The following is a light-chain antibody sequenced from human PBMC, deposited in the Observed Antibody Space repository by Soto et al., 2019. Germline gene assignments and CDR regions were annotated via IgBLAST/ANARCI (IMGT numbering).Light chain of an antibody. CDR3: QQSYSTPLVT. V-gene: IGKV1-39*01. CDR2: AAS. Sequence: DIQMTQSPSSLSASVGDRVTITCRASQSISSYLNWYQQKPGKAPKLLIYAASSLQSGVPSRFSGSGSGKDFTLTISSLQPEDFATYYCQQSYSTPLVTFGPGTKVDIK. CDR1: QSISSY. J-gene: IGKJ3*01.